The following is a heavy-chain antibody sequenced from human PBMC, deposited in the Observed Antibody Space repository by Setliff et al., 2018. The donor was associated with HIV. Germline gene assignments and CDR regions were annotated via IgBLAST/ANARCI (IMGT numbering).Heavy chain of an antibody. D-gene: IGHD3-10*01. CDR1: GFSFTSYW. CDR2: IDPADSYT. CDR3: ARHFGYNPGWFDS. J-gene: IGHJ5*01. Sequence: PGESLKISCKGSGFSFTSYWISWVRQMPGKGLEWMGRIDPADSYTHYSPSFQGHITISIDKSISSASLHWSSLRTLDTAIYYCARHFGYNPGWFDSWGQGTLVTVSS. V-gene: IGHV5-10-1*01.